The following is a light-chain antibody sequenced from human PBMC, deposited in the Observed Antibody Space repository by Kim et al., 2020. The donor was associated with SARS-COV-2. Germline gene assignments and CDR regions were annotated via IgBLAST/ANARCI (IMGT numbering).Light chain of an antibody. V-gene: IGLV2-14*03. CDR1: SGDIGAYNY. CDR2: DVN. Sequence: GQSITITCTGTSGDIGAYNYVSWYQHYPGKAPKYIIYDVNKRPSGVSNRFSASKSANTASLTISGLQAEDEADYYCASYTTRNTFVFGTGTKVTVL. J-gene: IGLJ1*01. CDR3: ASYTTRNTFV.